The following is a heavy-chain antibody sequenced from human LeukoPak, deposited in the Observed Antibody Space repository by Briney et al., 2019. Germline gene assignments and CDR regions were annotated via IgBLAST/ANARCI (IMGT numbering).Heavy chain of an antibody. Sequence: GGSLRLSCAASGFRFSDFSMTWVRQAPGKGPEWVSAIGGRGGSTYYADSLGGRFTISRDNSKDMVYLQMNSLKVEDTATYYCGKEGGAWGQGTKVTVSS. J-gene: IGHJ5*02. CDR3: GKEGGA. D-gene: IGHD3-16*01. CDR1: GFRFSDFS. CDR2: IGGRGGST. V-gene: IGHV3-23*01.